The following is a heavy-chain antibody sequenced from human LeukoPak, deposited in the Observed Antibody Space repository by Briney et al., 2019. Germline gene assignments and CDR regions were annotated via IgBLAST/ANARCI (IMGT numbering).Heavy chain of an antibody. D-gene: IGHD5-18*01. V-gene: IGHV1-2*02. CDR2: INPNSGGT. Sequence: ASVKVSCKASGYTFTSYDINWVRQATGQGLEWMGWINPNSGGTNYAQKFQGRVTMTRDTSISTAYMELSRLRSDDTAVYYCAKRSGYSSFDYWGQGTLVTVSS. J-gene: IGHJ4*02. CDR3: AKRSGYSSFDY. CDR1: GYTFTSYD.